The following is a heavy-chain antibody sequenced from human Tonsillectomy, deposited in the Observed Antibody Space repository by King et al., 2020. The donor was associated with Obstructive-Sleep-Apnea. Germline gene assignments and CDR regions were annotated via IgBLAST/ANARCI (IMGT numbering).Heavy chain of an antibody. CDR1: GESISYYY. V-gene: IGHV4-4*07. Sequence: QLQESGPGLVKPSETLSLTCTVSGESISYYYWNWIRQSAGKGLEWIGRIYTSGSTNYNPSLKSRVIMSVDTSKNQFSLKLRSVTAADTAVYYCARDAGQESIAADLIFDYWGQGTLVTVSS. CDR2: IYTSGST. J-gene: IGHJ4*02. CDR3: ARDAGQESIAADLIFDY. D-gene: IGHD6-13*01.